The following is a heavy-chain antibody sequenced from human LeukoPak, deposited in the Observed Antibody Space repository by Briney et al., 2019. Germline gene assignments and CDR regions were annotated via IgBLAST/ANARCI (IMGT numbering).Heavy chain of an antibody. CDR2: IYTSGST. CDR3: ARDVGITMIVVGIDAFDI. D-gene: IGHD3-22*01. CDR1: GGSISSGTYY. Sequence: SETLSLTCTVSGGSISSGTYYWSWLRQPAGKGLEWIGRIYTSGSTNYNPSLKSRVTISVDTSKSQFSLKLSSVTAADTAVYYCARDVGITMIVVGIDAFDIWGQGTMVTVSS. J-gene: IGHJ3*02. V-gene: IGHV4-61*02.